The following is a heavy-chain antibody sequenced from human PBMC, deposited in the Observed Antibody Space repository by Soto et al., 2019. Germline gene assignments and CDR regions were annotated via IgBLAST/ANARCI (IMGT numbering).Heavy chain of an antibody. V-gene: IGHV4-31*03. CDR3: ARAGLVYYGMDV. D-gene: IGHD2-8*02. CDR2: IYYSGST. Sequence: PSETLSLTCTVSGGSISSGGYYWSWIRQHPGKGLEWIGYIYYSGSTYYNPSLKSRVTISVDTSKNQFSLKLSSVTAADTAVYYCARAGLVYYGMDVWGQGTTVTVSS. CDR1: GGSISSGGYY. J-gene: IGHJ6*02.